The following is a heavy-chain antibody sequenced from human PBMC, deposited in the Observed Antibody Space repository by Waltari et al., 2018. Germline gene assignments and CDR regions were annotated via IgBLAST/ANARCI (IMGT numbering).Heavy chain of an antibody. CDR3: AGVEPWPKHYYFYHLDV. CDR1: GINFNNYE. D-gene: IGHD1-26*01. V-gene: IGHV3-48*03. CDR2: IRSGDTAI. J-gene: IGHJ6*02. Sequence: VQLAESGGGLVKPGGSFGLPCSASGINFNNYERNLFSQATGKGLGCVSFIRSGDTAIYYSASVRGRFTLSRDNGNNSLYLQMNSLRPDDTAVYYCAGVEPWPKHYYFYHLDVWGQGTTVTVSS.